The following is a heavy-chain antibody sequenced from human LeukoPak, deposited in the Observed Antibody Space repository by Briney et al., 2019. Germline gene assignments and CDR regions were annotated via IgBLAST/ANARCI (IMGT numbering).Heavy chain of an antibody. CDR1: GFTISSYC. D-gene: IGHD4-11*01. V-gene: IGHV3-74*01. Sequence: GGSLRLSCAASGFTISSYCMHWVRLAPAKGLVWVSRINTDGRTITYADSVIDRFTILRDDANNTLYLQMNSLRAEDTAVYYCVRSAFLTTEFYFDYWGHGTLVTVSS. J-gene: IGHJ4*01. CDR3: VRSAFLTTEFYFDY. CDR2: INTDGRTI.